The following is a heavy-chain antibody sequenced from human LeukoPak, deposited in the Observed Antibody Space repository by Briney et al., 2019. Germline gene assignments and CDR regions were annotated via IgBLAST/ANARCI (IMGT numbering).Heavy chain of an antibody. CDR2: INHSGST. D-gene: IGHD3-10*01. Sequence: SETLSLTCAVYGGSVSGYYWSRIRQPPGKGLEWIGEINHSGSTNYNPSLKSRVTISVDTSKNQFSLKLSSVTAADTAVYYCARGTRAWHYYYGMDVWGQGTTVTVSS. CDR1: GGSVSGYY. J-gene: IGHJ6*02. CDR3: ARGTRAWHYYYGMDV. V-gene: IGHV4-34*01.